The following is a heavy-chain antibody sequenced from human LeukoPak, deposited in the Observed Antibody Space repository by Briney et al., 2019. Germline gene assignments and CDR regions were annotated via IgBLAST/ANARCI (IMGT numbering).Heavy chain of an antibody. V-gene: IGHV1-69*06. CDR1: GGTFSSYA. D-gene: IGHD2-2*02. Sequence: SVKVSCKASGGTFSSYAISWVRQAPGQGLEWMGGIIPIFGTANYAQKFQGRVTITADKSTSTAYMELSSLRSEDTAVYYCARWSDCSSTSCYTEYWGQGTLVTVSS. CDR2: IIPIFGTA. CDR3: ARWSDCSSTSCYTEY. J-gene: IGHJ4*02.